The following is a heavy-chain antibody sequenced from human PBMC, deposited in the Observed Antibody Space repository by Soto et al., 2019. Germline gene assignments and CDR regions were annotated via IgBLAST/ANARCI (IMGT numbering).Heavy chain of an antibody. J-gene: IGHJ6*02. Sequence: ASVKVSCKASGYTFTGYYMHWVRQAPGQGLEWMGWINPNSGGTNYAQKFQGWVTMTRDTSISTAYMELSRLRSDDTAVYYCARDRGSGSYYYYSMDVWGQGTTVTDSS. CDR1: GYTFTGYY. CDR3: ARDRGSGSYYYYSMDV. V-gene: IGHV1-2*04. CDR2: INPNSGGT. D-gene: IGHD1-26*01.